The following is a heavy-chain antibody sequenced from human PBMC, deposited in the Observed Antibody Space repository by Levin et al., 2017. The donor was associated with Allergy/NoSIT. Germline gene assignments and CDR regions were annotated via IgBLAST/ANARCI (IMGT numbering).Heavy chain of an antibody. CDR2: INHSGST. CDR1: GGSFSGYY. V-gene: IGHV4-34*01. D-gene: IGHD6-6*01. CDR3: ARGRIRVFGIAARPEGVGY. J-gene: IGHJ4*02. Sequence: HSQTLSLTCAVYGGSFSGYYWSWIRQPPGKGLEWIGEINHSGSTNYNPSLKSRVTISVDTSKNQFSLKLSSVTAADTAVYYCARGRIRVFGIAARPEGVGYWGQGTLVTVSS.